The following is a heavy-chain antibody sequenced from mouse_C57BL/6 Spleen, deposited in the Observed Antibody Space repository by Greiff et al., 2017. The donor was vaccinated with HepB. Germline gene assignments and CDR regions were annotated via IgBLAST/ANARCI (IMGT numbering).Heavy chain of an antibody. Sequence: EVQRVESGGGLVQPKGSLKLSCAASGFSFNTYAMNWVRQAPGKGLEWVARIRSKSNNYATYYADSVKDRFTISRDDSESMLYLQMNNLKTEDTAMYYCVRAGSRGFDYWGQGTTLTVSS. J-gene: IGHJ2*01. D-gene: IGHD1-1*01. CDR1: GFSFNTYA. V-gene: IGHV10-1*01. CDR3: VRAGSRGFDY. CDR2: IRSKSNNYAT.